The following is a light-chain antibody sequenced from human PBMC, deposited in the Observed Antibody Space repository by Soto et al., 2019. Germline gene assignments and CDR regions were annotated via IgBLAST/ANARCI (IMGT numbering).Light chain of an antibody. J-gene: IGKJ1*01. CDR1: QSISSY. V-gene: IGKV1-39*01. CDR3: QQYYSYPPWT. Sequence: DIHMTQSPSSLSAPVGDRVTITCRASQSISSYVNWYQQKSGQAPKLLIYAASTLQSGVPSRFSGSGSGTDFTLTISCLQSEDFATYYCQQYYSYPPWTFGQGTKVDIK. CDR2: AAS.